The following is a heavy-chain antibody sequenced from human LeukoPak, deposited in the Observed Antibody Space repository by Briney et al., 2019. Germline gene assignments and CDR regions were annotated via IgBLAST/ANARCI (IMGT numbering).Heavy chain of an antibody. V-gene: IGHV4-34*01. Sequence: RPSETLSLTCAVYGGYFSGYYWSWIRPPPGKGLEWIGEINHSGSTNYNPSLKSRVTISVDTSKNQFSLKLSSVTAADTAVYYWARGGYSSSWYVGLSAFDIWGQGTMVTVSS. CDR3: ARGGYSSSWYVGLSAFDI. D-gene: IGHD6-13*01. CDR1: GGYFSGYY. CDR2: INHSGST. J-gene: IGHJ3*02.